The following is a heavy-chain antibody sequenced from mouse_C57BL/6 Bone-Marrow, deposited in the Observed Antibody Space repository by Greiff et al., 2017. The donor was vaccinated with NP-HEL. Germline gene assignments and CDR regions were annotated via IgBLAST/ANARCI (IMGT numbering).Heavy chain of an antibody. CDR3: ARNYYGSSYRYWYFDV. V-gene: IGHV5-9*01. J-gene: IGHJ1*03. CDR2: ISGGGGNT. Sequence: EVKLVESGGGLVKPGGSLKLSCAASGFTFSSYTMSWVRQTPEKRLEWVATISGGGGNTYYPDSVKGRFTISRDNAKNTLYLQMSSLRSEDTALYYCARNYYGSSYRYWYFDVWGTGTTVTVSS. CDR1: GFTFSSYT. D-gene: IGHD1-1*01.